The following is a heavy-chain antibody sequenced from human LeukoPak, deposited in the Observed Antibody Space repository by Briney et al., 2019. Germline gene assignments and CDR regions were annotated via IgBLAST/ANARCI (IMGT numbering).Heavy chain of an antibody. V-gene: IGHV3-64*02. D-gene: IGHD2-2*01. CDR2: IGGDGVST. Sequence: PGGSLRLSCVASGLTFNNAWMNWVRQAPGKGPQFVSAIGGDGVSTYYADSVKGRFTISRDNSKNTLYLQMGSLRVEDMAVYYCARRYCSSTSCSPFDYWGQGTLVTVSS. J-gene: IGHJ4*02. CDR1: GLTFNNAW. CDR3: ARRYCSSTSCSPFDY.